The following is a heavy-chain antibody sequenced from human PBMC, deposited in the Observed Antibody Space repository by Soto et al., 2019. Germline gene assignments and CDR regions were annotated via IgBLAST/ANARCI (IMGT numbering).Heavy chain of an antibody. CDR2: ISSSSSYI. Sequence: EVQLVESGGGLVKPGGSLRLSCAASGFTFSSHSMNWVRQAPGKGLEWVSSISSSSSYIYYADSVKGRFTISRDNAKNSLYLQMNSLRAEDTAVYYCAREHGDYFDYWGQGTLVTVSS. CDR1: GFTFSSHS. D-gene: IGHD4-17*01. J-gene: IGHJ4*02. CDR3: AREHGDYFDY. V-gene: IGHV3-21*01.